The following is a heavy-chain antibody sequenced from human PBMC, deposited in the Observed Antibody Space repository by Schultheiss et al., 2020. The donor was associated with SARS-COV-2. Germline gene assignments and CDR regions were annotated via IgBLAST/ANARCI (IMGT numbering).Heavy chain of an antibody. J-gene: IGHJ4*02. CDR3: ASLAYSSSFDY. Sequence: SETLSLTCAVYGGSFSGYYWSWIRQPPGKGLEWIGYIYHSGSTYYNPSLKSRVTMSVDTSKNQFSLKLSSVTAADTAVYYCASLAYSSSFDYWGQGTLVTVSS. CDR2: IYHSGST. V-gene: IGHV4-34*10. CDR1: GGSFSGYY. D-gene: IGHD6-6*01.